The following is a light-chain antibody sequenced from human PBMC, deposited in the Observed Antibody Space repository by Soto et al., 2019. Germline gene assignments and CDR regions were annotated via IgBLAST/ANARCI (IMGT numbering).Light chain of an antibody. J-gene: IGKJ1*01. CDR3: QKYNNAPRT. CDR1: QGIRSW. CDR2: AAS. V-gene: IGKV1-27*01. Sequence: DIQMTQSPSSVSAPVGDRVTITCRASQGIRSWLAWYQQKPGKAPKLLIYAASTLQSGVPSRFSGSGSGTDFTLTISSLQPEDVATYYCQKYNNAPRTFGQGTKVDI.